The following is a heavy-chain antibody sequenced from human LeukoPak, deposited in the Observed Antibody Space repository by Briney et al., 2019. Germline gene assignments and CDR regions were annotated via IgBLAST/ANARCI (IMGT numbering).Heavy chain of an antibody. CDR1: GFTFSSDA. CDR2: IRAGGGNT. Sequence: GGSLRLSCAASGFTFSSDAMNWVRQAPGKGLEWVSGIRAGGGNTYYADSVKGRFTISRDDSKNTLYLQMNSLRGEDTALYYCARVQWFGELSAFDYWGQGTPVTVSS. D-gene: IGHD3-10*01. J-gene: IGHJ4*02. V-gene: IGHV3-23*01. CDR3: ARVQWFGELSAFDY.